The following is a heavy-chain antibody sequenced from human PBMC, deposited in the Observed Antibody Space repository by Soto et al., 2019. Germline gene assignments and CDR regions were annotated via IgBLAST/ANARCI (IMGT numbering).Heavy chain of an antibody. V-gene: IGHV3-66*01. CDR3: ARSRTGTTYGGMDV. D-gene: IGHD1-7*01. J-gene: IGHJ6*02. Sequence: EVQLVESGGDLVQPGGSLRLSCAASGFAVSSNYMTWVRQAPGKGLEWVSVIHSGGDTHYADSVRGRFTISRDNSKNTLYLQRNSLRAEDTAVYYCARSRTGTTYGGMDVCGQGTTVTVSS. CDR2: IHSGGDT. CDR1: GFAVSSNY.